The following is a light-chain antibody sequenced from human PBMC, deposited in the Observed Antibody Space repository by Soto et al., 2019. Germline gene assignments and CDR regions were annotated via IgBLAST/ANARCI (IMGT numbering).Light chain of an antibody. CDR3: TSCITANTRCV. CDR1: SSDIGRYNY. V-gene: IGLV2-14*01. Sequence: QSVLTQPASVSGSPGQSITISCTGTSSDIGRYNYVSWFQQHPGKVPKLVIFEVNYRPSGVSDRFSGSKSGNTASLTITGLQAEDKADYYCTSCITANTRCVFGSGTKVTVL. J-gene: IGLJ1*01. CDR2: EVN.